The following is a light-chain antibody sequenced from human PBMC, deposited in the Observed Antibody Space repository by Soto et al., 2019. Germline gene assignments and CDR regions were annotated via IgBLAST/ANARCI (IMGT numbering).Light chain of an antibody. CDR2: DNN. CDR3: GTWDSSLSVVV. V-gene: IGLV1-51*01. J-gene: IGLJ2*01. Sequence: QSVLTQPPSVSAAPGQKVTISCSGSSSNIGNNYVSWYQQLPGTAPKLLIYDNNKRPSGIPDRFSGSKSGTSATLGITGLQTGDEPDYYCGTWDSSLSVVVFGGGTQLTVL. CDR1: SSNIGNNY.